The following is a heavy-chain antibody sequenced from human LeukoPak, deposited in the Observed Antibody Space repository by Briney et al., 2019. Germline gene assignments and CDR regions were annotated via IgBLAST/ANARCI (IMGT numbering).Heavy chain of an antibody. D-gene: IGHD3-10*01. J-gene: IGHJ4*02. CDR3: ARDPKSYYGSGSYLGYFDY. Sequence: PGGSLRLSCAASGFTFSSYSMNWVRQAPGKGLEWVSSISNDGKYIYYADSVKGRFTISRDNAKSSLYLQMNSLRAEDTAVYYCARDPKSYYGSGSYLGYFDYWGQGTLVTVSS. V-gene: IGHV3-21*01. CDR2: ISNDGKYI. CDR1: GFTFSSYS.